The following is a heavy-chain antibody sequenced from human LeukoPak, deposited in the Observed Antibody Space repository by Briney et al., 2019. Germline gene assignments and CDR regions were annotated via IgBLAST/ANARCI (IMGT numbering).Heavy chain of an antibody. CDR2: ISSSGYTI. J-gene: IGHJ4*02. V-gene: IGHV3-48*03. D-gene: IGHD6-19*01. Sequence: GGSLRLSCVTSGFTFSRYDLHWVRQAPGKGLEWVSYISSSGYTIYHADSVKGRFTISRDNAEKSLYLQMSSLRAEDTDVYYCARDGRDSSGWYDPFDYWGQGTLVTVSS. CDR3: ARDGRDSSGWYDPFDY. CDR1: GFTFSRYD.